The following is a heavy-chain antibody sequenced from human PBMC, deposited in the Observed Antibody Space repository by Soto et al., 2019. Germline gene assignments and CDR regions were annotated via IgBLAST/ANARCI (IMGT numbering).Heavy chain of an antibody. Sequence: EVQLVESGGGLVQPGGSLRLSCAASGFTVSSNYMSWVRQAPGKGLEWVSVIYSGGSTYYADSVKGRFNISRDNSKNTLYLQVNSLRAEDTAVYYCARGHYRYYFDYWGQGTLVTVSS. V-gene: IGHV3-66*01. CDR1: GFTVSSNY. D-gene: IGHD1-26*01. J-gene: IGHJ4*02. CDR2: IYSGGST. CDR3: ARGHYRYYFDY.